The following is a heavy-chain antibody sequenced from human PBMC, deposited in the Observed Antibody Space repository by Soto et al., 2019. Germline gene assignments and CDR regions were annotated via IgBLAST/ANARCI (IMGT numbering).Heavy chain of an antibody. CDR2: IYYSGST. V-gene: IGHV4-59*01. J-gene: IGHJ4*02. CDR3: ARGVIVVVPAAPSYYFDY. Sequence: SETLSLTCTVPGGSISSYYWSWIRQPPGKGLEWIGYIYYSGSTNYNPSLKSRVTISVDTSKNQFSLKLSSVTAADTAVYYCARGVIVVVPAAPSYYFDYWGQGTLVTVFS. D-gene: IGHD2-2*01. CDR1: GGSISSYY.